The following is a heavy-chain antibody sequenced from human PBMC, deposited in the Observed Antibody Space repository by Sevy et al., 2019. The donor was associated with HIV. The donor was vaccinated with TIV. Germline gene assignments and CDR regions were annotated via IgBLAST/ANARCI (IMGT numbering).Heavy chain of an antibody. CDR1: GLTFAKYS. CDR3: ASGGCTPPHDY. Sequence: GGSLRLSCAASGLTFAKYSMSWVRQAPGKGLEWVSTFSFGCGRINYADSVKGRFTISRDDSKNTLFLQMNSLRAEDTATYFCASGGCTPPHDYWGQGTLVTVSS. D-gene: IGHD2-15*01. J-gene: IGHJ4*02. CDR2: FSFGCGRI. V-gene: IGHV3-23*01.